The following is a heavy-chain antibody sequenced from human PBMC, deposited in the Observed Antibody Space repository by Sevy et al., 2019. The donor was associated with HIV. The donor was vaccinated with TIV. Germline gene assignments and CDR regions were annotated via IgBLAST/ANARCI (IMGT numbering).Heavy chain of an antibody. CDR2: IGTAGDT. CDR1: GFTFSSYD. D-gene: IGHD2-2*01. Sequence: GGSLRLSCAASGFTFSSYDMHWVRQATGKGLEWVSAIGTAGDTYYPGSVKGRFTISRENAKNSLYLQMNSLRAGDTAVYYCARAYCSSTSCYAYFDYWGQGTWSPSPQ. J-gene: IGHJ4*02. V-gene: IGHV3-13*01. CDR3: ARAYCSSTSCYAYFDY.